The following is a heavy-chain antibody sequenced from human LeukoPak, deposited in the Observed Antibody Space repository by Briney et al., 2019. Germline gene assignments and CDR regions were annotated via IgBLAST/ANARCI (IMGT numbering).Heavy chain of an antibody. Sequence: EASVKVSCKASGGTFSSYAISWVRQAPGQGLEWMGGIIPIFGTANYAQKFQGRVTITTDESTSTAYMELSSLRSEDTAVYYCARSTTVTTYIFDYWGQGTLVTVSS. CDR2: IIPIFGTA. D-gene: IGHD4-17*01. CDR1: GGTFSSYA. V-gene: IGHV1-69*05. CDR3: ARSTTVTTYIFDY. J-gene: IGHJ4*02.